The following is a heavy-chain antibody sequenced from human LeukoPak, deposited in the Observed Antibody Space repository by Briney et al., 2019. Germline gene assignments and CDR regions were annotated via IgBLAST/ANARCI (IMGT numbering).Heavy chain of an antibody. D-gene: IGHD3/OR15-3a*01. CDR1: GFTFNNYA. V-gene: IGHV3-23*01. CDR2: IGGSGDSI. Sequence: PGGSLRLSCAASGFTFNNYAMSWVRQAPEKGLEWVSIIGGSGDSIYVADSVKGRFTISRDNSKNTLYLQMNSLRAEDTAVYYCARDGRLDHIVAFDIWGQGTMVTVSS. CDR3: ARDGRLDHIVAFDI. J-gene: IGHJ3*02.